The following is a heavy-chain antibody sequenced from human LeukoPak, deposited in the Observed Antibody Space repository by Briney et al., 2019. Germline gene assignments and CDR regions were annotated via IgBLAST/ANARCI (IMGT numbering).Heavy chain of an antibody. V-gene: IGHV1-69*13. CDR3: ARVQESYDYVWGAAGWFDP. Sequence: SVKVSCKASGGTFSSYAISWVRQAPGQGLEWMGGIIPIFGTANYAQKFQGRVTITADESTSTAYMELSSLRAEDTAVYYCARVQESYDYVWGAAGWFDPWGQGTLVTVSS. D-gene: IGHD3-16*01. CDR1: GGTFSSYA. J-gene: IGHJ5*02. CDR2: IIPIFGTA.